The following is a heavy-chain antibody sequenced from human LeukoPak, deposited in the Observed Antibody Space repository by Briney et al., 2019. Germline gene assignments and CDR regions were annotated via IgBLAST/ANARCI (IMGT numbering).Heavy chain of an antibody. V-gene: IGHV3-48*01. D-gene: IGHD1/OR15-1a*01. Sequence: GGSLRLSCAASGFTFSSYSMNWVRQAPGKGLEWVSYISSSSSTIYYADSVKGRFTISRDNAKNSLYLQMNSLRAEDTAVYYCASGAGWNMDYWGQGTLVTVSS. CDR1: GFTFSSYS. CDR2: ISSSSSTI. CDR3: ASGAGWNMDY. J-gene: IGHJ4*02.